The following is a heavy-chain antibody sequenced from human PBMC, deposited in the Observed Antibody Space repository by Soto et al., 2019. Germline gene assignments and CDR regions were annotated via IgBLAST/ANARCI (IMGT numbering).Heavy chain of an antibody. D-gene: IGHD5-18*01. V-gene: IGHV4-4*08. CDR2: FHFSGST. J-gene: IGHJ4*01. Sequence: QVQLQESGPGLVKPSETLSLTCTVSGGSINGYYWTWLRQSPTNGLEWIGYFHFSGSTKYNPSLESRLTISADTSKNQIALTLSSVTAADTAVYYCARASGYSYGYDDFFDNWGQGTQANVSS. CDR1: GGSINGYY. CDR3: ARASGYSYGYDDFFDN.